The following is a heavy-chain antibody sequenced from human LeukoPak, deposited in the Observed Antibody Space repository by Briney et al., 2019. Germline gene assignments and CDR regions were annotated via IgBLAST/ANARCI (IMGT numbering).Heavy chain of an antibody. J-gene: IGHJ3*02. CDR3: ARNGRGDSGALDI. V-gene: IGHV3-7*01. CDR2: IKEEGSEK. Sequence: GGSLRLSCAASGFTFSSYWMSWVRQAPGKGLEWVANIKEEGSEKYYVDSVRGRFTISRDNAKNSLYLQMNSLRAEDTAVYYCARNGRGDSGALDIWGQGTMVTVSS. D-gene: IGHD2-21*01. CDR1: GFTFSSYW.